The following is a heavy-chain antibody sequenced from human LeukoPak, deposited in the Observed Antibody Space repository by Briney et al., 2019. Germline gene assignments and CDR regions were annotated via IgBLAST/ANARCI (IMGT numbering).Heavy chain of an antibody. CDR1: GGSISSYH. D-gene: IGHD1-7*01. V-gene: IGHV4-4*07. CDR2: IHTSGST. CDR3: ATMRTGTGELDY. Sequence: SETLSLTCTVSGGSISSYHWSWIRQPAGKGLEWIGRIHTSGSTNYNPSLKSRVTMSVDTSKNQFSLKLSSVTAADTAVYYCATMRTGTGELDYWGQGILVTVSS. J-gene: IGHJ4*02.